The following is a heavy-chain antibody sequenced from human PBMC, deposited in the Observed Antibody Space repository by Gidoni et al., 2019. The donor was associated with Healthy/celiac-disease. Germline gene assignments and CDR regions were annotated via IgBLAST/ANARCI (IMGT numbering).Heavy chain of an antibody. CDR3: AKVYPVQWLAKNYFDY. CDR2: ISCSGGST. CDR1: GYTCSSEA. J-gene: IGHJ4*02. V-gene: IGHV3-23*01. Sequence: EVQRWEPGGGLGQPGGSLRPYCAAAGYTCSSEAMTWGRQAPGKGLEWVSAISCSGGSTYYSDSVKGRFTISRDNSKNTLYLQMNSLRAEDTAVYYCAKVYPVQWLAKNYFDYWGQGTLVTVSS. D-gene: IGHD6-19*01.